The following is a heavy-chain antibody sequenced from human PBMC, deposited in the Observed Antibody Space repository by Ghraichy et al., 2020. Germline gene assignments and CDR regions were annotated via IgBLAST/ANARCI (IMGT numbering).Heavy chain of an antibody. CDR1: GFTFSNYG. CDR2: ISKGGDMT. V-gene: IGHV3-23*01. Sequence: ETLSLTCAGSGFTFSNYGMSWVRQVPGKGLEWVSAISKGGDMTFYADSVKGRFTISRDNSKNTLYLQMNSLRAEDTAVYYCTVILVTGHWYFDLWGRGTLVTVSS. CDR3: TVILVTGHWYFDL. J-gene: IGHJ2*01. D-gene: IGHD3-9*01.